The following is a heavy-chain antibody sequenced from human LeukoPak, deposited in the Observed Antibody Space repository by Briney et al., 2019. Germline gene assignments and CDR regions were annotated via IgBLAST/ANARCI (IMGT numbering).Heavy chain of an antibody. V-gene: IGHV4-39*01. CDR1: GGSISSSSYY. Sequence: PSETLSLTCTVSGGSISSSSYYWGWIRQPPGKGLEWIGSIYYSGSTYYNPSLKSRVTISVDTSKNQFSLKLSSVTAADTAVYYCARALGEQRAEYFQHWGQGTLVTVSP. J-gene: IGHJ1*01. D-gene: IGHD3-10*01. CDR2: IYYSGST. CDR3: ARALGEQRAEYFQH.